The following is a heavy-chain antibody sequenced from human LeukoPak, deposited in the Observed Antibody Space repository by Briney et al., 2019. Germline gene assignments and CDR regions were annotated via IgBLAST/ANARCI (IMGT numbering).Heavy chain of an antibody. V-gene: IGHV3-48*03. CDR2: IGSDGNTV. Sequence: GGSLRLSCAAAGFAFSSYEMNWVRQAPGKGLEWASYIGSDGNTVYYADSLKGRFTISRDNAKNSLYLQMNSLRAEDTAIYYCARDIADYGDAFDIWGQGTMVTVSS. CDR3: ARDIADYGDAFDI. CDR1: GFAFSSYE. D-gene: IGHD4-17*01. J-gene: IGHJ3*02.